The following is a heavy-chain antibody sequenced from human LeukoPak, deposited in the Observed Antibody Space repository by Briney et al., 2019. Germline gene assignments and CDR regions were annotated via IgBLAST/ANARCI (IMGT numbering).Heavy chain of an antibody. J-gene: IGHJ5*02. V-gene: IGHV1-69*06. CDR1: GGTFSSYA. Sequence: ASVKVSFKASGGTFSSYAISWVRQAPGQGLEWMGGIIPIFGTANYAQKFQGRVTITADKSTSTAYMELSSLRSEDTAVYYCARGPDGFGEFMWFDPWGQGTLVTVS. D-gene: IGHD3-10*01. CDR3: ARGPDGFGEFMWFDP. CDR2: IIPIFGTA.